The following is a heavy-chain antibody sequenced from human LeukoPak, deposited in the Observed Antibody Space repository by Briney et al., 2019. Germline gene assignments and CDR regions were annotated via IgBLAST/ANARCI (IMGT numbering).Heavy chain of an antibody. J-gene: IGHJ6*03. Sequence: KTSETLSLTCAVSGGSISSSNWWSWVRQPPGKGLEWIGEIYHSGSTNYNPSLKSRVTISVDKSKNQFSLKLSSVTAADTAVYYCARESRELHYYYYMDVWGKGTTVTVSS. D-gene: IGHD1-26*01. CDR3: ARESRELHYYYYMDV. CDR1: GGSISSSNW. V-gene: IGHV4-4*02. CDR2: IYHSGST.